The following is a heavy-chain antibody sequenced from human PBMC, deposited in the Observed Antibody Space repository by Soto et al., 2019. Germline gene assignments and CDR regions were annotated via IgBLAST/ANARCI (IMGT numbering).Heavy chain of an antibody. CDR2: IYYSGST. Sequence: PSETLSLTCTVSGGSVSSGSYYWSWIRQPPGKGLEWIGYIYYSGSTNYNPSLKSRVTISVDTSKNQFSLKLSSVTAADTAVYYCARLQMATIFLSFDPWGQGTLVTVSS. D-gene: IGHD5-12*01. CDR1: GGSVSSGSYY. V-gene: IGHV4-61*01. J-gene: IGHJ5*02. CDR3: ARLQMATIFLSFDP.